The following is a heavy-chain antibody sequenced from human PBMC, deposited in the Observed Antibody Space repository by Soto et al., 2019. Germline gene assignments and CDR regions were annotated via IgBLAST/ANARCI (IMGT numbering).Heavy chain of an antibody. J-gene: IGHJ4*02. CDR1: GFTFSSYS. Sequence: EVQLVESGGGLVKPGGSLRLSCAASGFTFSSYSMNWVRQAPGKGLEWVSSISSSSSYIYYADSVKGRFTISRDNAKNSLYLQMNSLRAEDTAGYYCARGRGRLRLPEYYFDYWGQGTLVTVSS. CDR3: ARGRGRLRLPEYYFDY. D-gene: IGHD5-12*01. CDR2: ISSSSSYI. V-gene: IGHV3-21*01.